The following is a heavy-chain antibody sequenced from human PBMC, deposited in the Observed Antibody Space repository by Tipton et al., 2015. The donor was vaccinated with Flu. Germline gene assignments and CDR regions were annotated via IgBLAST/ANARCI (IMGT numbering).Heavy chain of an antibody. D-gene: IGHD1-26*01. CDR3: SRRLISSGNYYSLDY. J-gene: IGHJ4*02. V-gene: IGHV4-59*01. Sequence: TLSLTCTVSGGSINYYYWSWIRQPPGKGLEWIGYIYYSGLTNYNPSLKSRVTMSVDTSKNQFSLKLNSVTTADTAVYYFSRRLISSGNYYSLDYGGQGTLVTVSS. CDR1: GGSINYYY. CDR2: IYYSGLT.